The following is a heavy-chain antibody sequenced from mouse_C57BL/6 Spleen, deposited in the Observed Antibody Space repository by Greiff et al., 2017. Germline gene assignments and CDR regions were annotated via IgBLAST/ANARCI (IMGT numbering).Heavy chain of an antibody. D-gene: IGHD3-2*02. V-gene: IGHV1-39*01. CDR1: GYSFTDYN. J-gene: IGHJ3*01. CDR3: ADSSGYEWFAY. Sequence: QLQESGPELVKPGASVKISCKASGYSFTDYNMNWVKQSNGKSLEWIGVINPNYGTTRYNQKFKGKATLTVDQSSSTAYMQLNSLTSEDSVVYYCADSSGYEWFAYWGQGTLVTVSA. CDR2: INPNYGTT.